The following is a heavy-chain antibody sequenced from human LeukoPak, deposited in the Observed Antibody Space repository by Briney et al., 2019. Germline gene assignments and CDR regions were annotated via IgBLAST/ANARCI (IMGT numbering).Heavy chain of an antibody. CDR3: ARDSTTGAFDI. V-gene: IGHV4-61*02. CDR2: IYTSGST. Sequence: SETLSLTCTVSGGSISSGSYYWSWIRQPAGKGLEWIGRIYTSGSTNYNPSLKSRVTISVDTSKNQFSLKLRSVTAADTAVYYCARDSTTGAFDIWGQGTMVTVSS. CDR1: GGSISSGSYY. J-gene: IGHJ3*02. D-gene: IGHD1-14*01.